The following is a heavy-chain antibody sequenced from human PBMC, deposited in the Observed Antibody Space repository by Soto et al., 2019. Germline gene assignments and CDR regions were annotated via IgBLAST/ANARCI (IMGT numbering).Heavy chain of an antibody. CDR1: GGTFSSYA. CDR3: VRDYYDSSGYSPLQFDY. V-gene: IGHV1-69*13. J-gene: IGHJ4*02. Sequence: GASVKVSCKASGGTFSSYAISWVRQAPGQGLEWMGGIIPIFGTANYAQKFQGRVTITADESTSTAYMELSSLRSEDTAVYYCVRDYYDSSGYSPLQFDYWGQGTLVTVSS. D-gene: IGHD3-22*01. CDR2: IIPIFGTA.